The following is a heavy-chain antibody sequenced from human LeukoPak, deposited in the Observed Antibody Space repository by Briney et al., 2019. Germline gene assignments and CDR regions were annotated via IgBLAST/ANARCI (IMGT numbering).Heavy chain of an antibody. CDR1: GFTLSHYG. CDR3: AKSPLALNTFDY. J-gene: IGHJ4*02. Sequence: QPGGSLRLSCAASGFTLSHYGMHWFRQAPGQGLEWVAFIRYDGSNKYYANSVMGRFTISRDNSKNTLYLQMNSLRTEDTAVYYCAKSPLALNTFDYWGQGTLVTDSS. V-gene: IGHV3-30*02. CDR2: IRYDGSNK. D-gene: IGHD1-1*01.